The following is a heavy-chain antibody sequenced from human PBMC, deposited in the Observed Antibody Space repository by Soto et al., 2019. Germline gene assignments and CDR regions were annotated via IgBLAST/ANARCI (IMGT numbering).Heavy chain of an antibody. V-gene: IGHV1-58*01. J-gene: IGHJ4*02. D-gene: IGHD6-19*01. CDR2: IVVGSGNT. CDR1: GFTFTSSA. CDR3: AADRYSSGGYAVDY. Sequence: QMQLVQSGPEVKKPGTSVKVSCKASGFTFTSSAVQWVRQARGQRLEWIGWIVVGSGNTNYAQKFQERVTITRDMSTSLAYIKLSSLSSEDTSVYYCAADRYSSGGYAVDYGGQGTLVTVSS.